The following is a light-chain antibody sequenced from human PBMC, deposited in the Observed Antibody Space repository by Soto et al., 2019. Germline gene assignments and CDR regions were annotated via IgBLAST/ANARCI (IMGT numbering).Light chain of an antibody. CDR2: GAS. V-gene: IGKV3-20*01. Sequence: EIVLTQSPGTLSLSPGERATLSCRASQSVSSSYLAWYQQKPGQAPRLLIYGASSRATGIPDRFSGSGSGRDFTLTISRLEPEDFAVYYCQQYGSSHSFGQGTKVEIK. J-gene: IGKJ1*01. CDR1: QSVSSSY. CDR3: QQYGSSHS.